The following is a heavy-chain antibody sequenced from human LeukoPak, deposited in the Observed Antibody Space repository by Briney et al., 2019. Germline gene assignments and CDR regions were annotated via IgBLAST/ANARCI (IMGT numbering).Heavy chain of an antibody. CDR3: ARESGYEDFDY. CDR2: IHYSGST. V-gene: IGHV4-59*12. Sequence: SETLSLTCTVSGDSISSYYWSWIRQPPGKGLEWIGYIHYSGSTNYNPPLKSRVTISVDTSRNQFSLKLSSVTAADTAVYYCARESGYEDFDYWGQGTLVTVSS. CDR1: GDSISSYY. D-gene: IGHD5-12*01. J-gene: IGHJ4*02.